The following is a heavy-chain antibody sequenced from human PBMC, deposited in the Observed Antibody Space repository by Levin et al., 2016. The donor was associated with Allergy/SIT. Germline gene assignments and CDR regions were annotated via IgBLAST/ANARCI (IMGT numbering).Heavy chain of an antibody. J-gene: IGHJ6*03. CDR3: ARARKRPVVVPTKLRGFGYYYYYMDV. CDR2: INHSGST. CDR1: GGSFSGYY. Sequence: SETLSLTCAVYGGSFSGYYWSWIRQPPGKGLEWIGEINHSGSTNYNPSLKSRVTISVDTSKNQFSLKLSSVTAADTAVYYCARARKRPVVVPTKLRGFGYYYYYMDVWGKGTTVTVSS. V-gene: IGHV4-34*01. D-gene: IGHD2-2*01.